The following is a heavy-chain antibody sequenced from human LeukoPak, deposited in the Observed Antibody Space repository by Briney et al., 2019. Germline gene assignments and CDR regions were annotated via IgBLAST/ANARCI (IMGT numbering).Heavy chain of an antibody. CDR1: GGSISSGSYY. D-gene: IGHD5-12*01. Sequence: SQTLSLTCTVSGGSISSGSYYWSWIRQPAGKGLEWIGRIYTSGSINYNPSLKSRVTISVDTSKNQFSLKLSSVTAADTAVYYCARTPRGGYGSYYYMDVWGKGTTVTISS. V-gene: IGHV4-61*02. CDR3: ARTPRGGYGSYYYMDV. CDR2: IYTSGSI. J-gene: IGHJ6*03.